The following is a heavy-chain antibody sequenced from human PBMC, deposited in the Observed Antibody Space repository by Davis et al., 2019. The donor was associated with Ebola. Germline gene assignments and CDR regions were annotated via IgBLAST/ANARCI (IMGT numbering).Heavy chain of an antibody. CDR2: TNPNSGGT. J-gene: IGHJ4*02. V-gene: IGHV1-2*06. CDR1: GYTFTGYY. Sequence: AASVKVSCKASGYTFTGYYMHWVRQAPGQGLEWMGRTNPNSGGTNYAQKFQGRVTMTRDTSISTAYMELGRLRSDDTAVYYCARSVYCSSTSCYALVYWGQGTLVTVSS. CDR3: ARSVYCSSTSCYALVY. D-gene: IGHD2-2*01.